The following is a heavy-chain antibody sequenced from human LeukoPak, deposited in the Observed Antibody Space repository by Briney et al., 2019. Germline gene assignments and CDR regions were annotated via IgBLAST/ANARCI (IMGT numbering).Heavy chain of an antibody. Sequence: GGSLRLSCAASGFTFSDYYMSWIRQAPGKGLEWVSYISSSGSTIYYADSVKGRFTISRDSAKNSLYLQMNSLGADDTAVHYCARGTYGSGTFEYWGQGTLVTVSS. V-gene: IGHV3-11*04. J-gene: IGHJ4*02. CDR1: GFTFSDYY. CDR2: ISSSGSTI. D-gene: IGHD3-10*01. CDR3: ARGTYGSGTFEY.